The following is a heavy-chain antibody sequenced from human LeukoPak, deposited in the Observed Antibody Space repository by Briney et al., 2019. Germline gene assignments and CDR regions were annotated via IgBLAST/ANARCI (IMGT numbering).Heavy chain of an antibody. J-gene: IGHJ4*02. CDR2: INHSGST. CDR3: ASQGLRTLDY. V-gene: IGHV4-34*01. Sequence: SETLSLTCAVYGGSFSGYYWSWIRQPPGKGLEWIGEINHSGSTNYNPSLKSRVTISVDTSKNQFSLKLSSVTAADTAVYYCASQGLRTLDYWGQGTLVTVSS. CDR1: GGSFSGYY.